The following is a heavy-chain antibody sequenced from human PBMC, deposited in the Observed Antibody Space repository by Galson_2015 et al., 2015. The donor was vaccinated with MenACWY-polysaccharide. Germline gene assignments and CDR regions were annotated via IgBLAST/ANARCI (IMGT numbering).Heavy chain of an antibody. CDR1: GLTFRSSG. CDR2: IQNVGSPK. Sequence: SLRLSCAASGLTFRSSGMHRVRQAPGKGLEWVALIQNVGSPKAYADSVKGRFTISRDNSKNTLYLEMNSLRAEDTAVYYCARESSRIVFHAFDIWGQGTMVTVSP. J-gene: IGHJ3*02. CDR3: ARESSRIVFHAFDI. V-gene: IGHV3-33*05. D-gene: IGHD6-19*01.